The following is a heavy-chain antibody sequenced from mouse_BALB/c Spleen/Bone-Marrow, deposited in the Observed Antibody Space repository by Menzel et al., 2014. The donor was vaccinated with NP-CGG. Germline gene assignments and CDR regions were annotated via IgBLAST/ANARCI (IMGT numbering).Heavy chain of an antibody. Sequence: VQVVESGPGLVAPSQSLSITCTVSGFSLTSYSVYWVRQPPGKGLEWLGVIWAGGSTNYNSALMSRLSISKDNSKSQVFLKMNSLQIDDTAMYYCARAFDYWGQGTTLTVSS. J-gene: IGHJ2*01. V-gene: IGHV2-9*02. CDR3: ARAFDY. CDR2: IWAGGST. CDR1: GFSLTSYS.